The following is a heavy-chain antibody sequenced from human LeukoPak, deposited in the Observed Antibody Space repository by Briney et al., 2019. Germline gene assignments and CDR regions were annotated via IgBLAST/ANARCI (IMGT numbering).Heavy chain of an antibody. Sequence: AETLSLTCTGSGGSISRYYWSWLGQPAGKGVEGVGYICYSGSTKYNPSLKSRVTISVDTSTSQFSLKLSSVTAADTAVYYCARDYGGNSASHFRNYYYSYMDVWGKGTTVTVSS. D-gene: IGHD4-23*01. V-gene: IGHV4-59*01. CDR1: GGSISRYY. J-gene: IGHJ6*03. CDR3: ARDYGGNSASHFRNYYYSYMDV. CDR2: ICYSGST.